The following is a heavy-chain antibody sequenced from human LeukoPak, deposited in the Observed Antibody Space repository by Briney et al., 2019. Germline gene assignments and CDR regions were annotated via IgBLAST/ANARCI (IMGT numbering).Heavy chain of an antibody. CDR1: GGTFSSYT. D-gene: IGHD4-23*01. CDR3: ARDAPHYGGNSGFDY. Sequence: EASVKVSCKASGGTFSSYTISWVRQAPGQGLEWMGRIIPILGIANYAQKFQGRVTITADKSTSTAYMELSSLRSEDTGVYYCARDAPHYGGNSGFDYWGQGTLVTVSS. V-gene: IGHV1-69*04. CDR2: IIPILGIA. J-gene: IGHJ4*02.